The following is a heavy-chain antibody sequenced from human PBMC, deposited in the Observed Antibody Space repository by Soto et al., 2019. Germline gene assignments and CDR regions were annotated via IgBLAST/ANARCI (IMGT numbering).Heavy chain of an antibody. V-gene: IGHV4-31*03. J-gene: IGHJ4*01. CDR3: ARLRITMVRGVIITSYYFDY. Sequence: TLSDTCTVADGYIGGGGYYWIWIRQHPGKGLEWIGYIYYSGSTYYNPSLKSRVTISVDTSKNQFSLKLSSVTAADTAVYYCARLRITMVRGVIITSYYFDYRGHGTLVTVSS. CDR1: DGYIGGGGYY. D-gene: IGHD3-10*01. CDR2: IYYSGST.